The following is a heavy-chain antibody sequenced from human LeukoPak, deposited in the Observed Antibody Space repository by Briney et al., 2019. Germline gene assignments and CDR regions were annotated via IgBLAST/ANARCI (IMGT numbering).Heavy chain of an antibody. CDR2: IWFDGSNK. V-gene: IGHV3-33*08. D-gene: IGHD6-13*01. CDR3: ASAAGPFDN. CDR1: GFTFSNYA. Sequence: PGRSLRLSCAASGFTFSNYAMHWVRQAPGKGLEWVAVIWFDGSNKYYADSVKGRFTISRDNSKNTLYLQMNSLRAEDTAVYYCASAAGPFDNWGQGTLVTVSS. J-gene: IGHJ4*02.